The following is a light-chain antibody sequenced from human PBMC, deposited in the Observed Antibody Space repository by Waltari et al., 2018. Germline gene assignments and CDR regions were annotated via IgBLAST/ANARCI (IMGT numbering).Light chain of an antibody. CDR2: LVS. J-gene: IGKJ1*01. CDR1: QRLLQSNGHNY. Sequence: EIVMTQSPLSLSVAPGEPASIPCRSSQRLLQSNGHNYLHWYLQKPGQSPQLLISLVSIRASGVPDRFSGGGSGTDFILTISRVEAEDVGTYYCMQARQYPRTLGQGTKVEIK. CDR3: MQARQYPRT. V-gene: IGKV2-28*01.